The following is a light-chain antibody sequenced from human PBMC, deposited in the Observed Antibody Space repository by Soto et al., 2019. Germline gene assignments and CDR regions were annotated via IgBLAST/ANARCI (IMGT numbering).Light chain of an antibody. V-gene: IGKV1-13*02. Sequence: AIQLTQSPSSLSASVGDRVTITCRASQGINTFLAWYQQKPGKAPKLLIYDASSFQSGVPSRFSGSGSGTEFTLTISSLQPDDFATYYCQQYKSYSWTFGQGTKVDIK. CDR2: DAS. J-gene: IGKJ1*01. CDR1: QGINTF. CDR3: QQYKSYSWT.